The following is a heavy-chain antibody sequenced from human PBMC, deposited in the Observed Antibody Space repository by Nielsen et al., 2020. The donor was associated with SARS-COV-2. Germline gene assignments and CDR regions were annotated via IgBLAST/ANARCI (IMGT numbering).Heavy chain of an antibody. CDR3: AREGRKLPLDY. D-gene: IGHD5-24*01. Sequence: GESLMISCAGSGFTFSDYYMSWIRQAPGKGLEWVAQMSGSSTYTNYADSVKGRFTISRDNAKNSLSLQMHSLRAEDTAVYYCAREGRKLPLDYWGQGTLVTVSS. J-gene: IGHJ4*02. CDR2: MSGSSTYT. V-gene: IGHV3-11*05. CDR1: GFTFSDYY.